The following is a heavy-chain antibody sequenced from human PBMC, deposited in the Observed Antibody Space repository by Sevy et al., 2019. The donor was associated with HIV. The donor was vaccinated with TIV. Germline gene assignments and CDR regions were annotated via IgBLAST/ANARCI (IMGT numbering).Heavy chain of an antibody. D-gene: IGHD1-26*01. J-gene: IGHJ4*02. CDR1: SGSITSLY. Sequence: SETLSLTCTVSSGSITSLYWNWIRQPPGKGLEWIGNIYYNGHINYNPSLKSRVTLSLDTSKNQFSLRLSSVTAADTAMYYCAGENAWGRGYSWGQGTLVTVSS. V-gene: IGHV4-59*08. CDR3: AGENAWGRGYS. CDR2: IYYNGHI.